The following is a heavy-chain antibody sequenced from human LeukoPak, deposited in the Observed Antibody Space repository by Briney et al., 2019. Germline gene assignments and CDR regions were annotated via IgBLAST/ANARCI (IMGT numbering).Heavy chain of an antibody. V-gene: IGHV4-59*08. D-gene: IGHD6-6*01. CDR3: ARHSGPYSSSSSFDY. Sequence: SETLSLTCTVSGGSICSYYWSWIRQPPGKGLEWIGYIYYSGSTNYNPSLKSRVTISVDTSKKQFSLKLSSVTAADTAVYYCARHSGPYSSSSSFDYWGQGTLVTVSS. J-gene: IGHJ4*02. CDR2: IYYSGST. CDR1: GGSICSYY.